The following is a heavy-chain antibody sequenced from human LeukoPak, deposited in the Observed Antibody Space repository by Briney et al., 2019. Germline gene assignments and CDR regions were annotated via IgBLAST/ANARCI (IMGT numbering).Heavy chain of an antibody. CDR3: ARVGRSTVGGY. Sequence: TGGSLRLSCAASGFTFSASEMNWVSQAPGKGLDWISYISSSGSNIYHADSVKGRFTISRDNAKNSLYLQMNSLRVEDTGVYYCARVGRSTVGGYWGQGTLVTVSS. D-gene: IGHD4-23*01. V-gene: IGHV3-48*03. CDR1: GFTFSASE. CDR2: ISSSGSNI. J-gene: IGHJ4*02.